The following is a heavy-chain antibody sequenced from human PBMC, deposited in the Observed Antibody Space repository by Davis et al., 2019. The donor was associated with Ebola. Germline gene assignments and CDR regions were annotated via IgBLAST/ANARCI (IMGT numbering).Heavy chain of an antibody. V-gene: IGHV1-46*01. CDR2: INPSGGST. CDR3: ATAGYSSSWYNYYYYYGMDV. J-gene: IGHJ6*02. CDR1: GYTFTSYY. Sequence: ASVKVSCKASGYTFTSYYMHWVRQAPGQGLEWMGIINPSGGSTSYAQKFQGRVTMTRNTSISTAYMELSSLRSEDTAVYYCATAGYSSSWYNYYYYYGMDVWGQGTTVTVSS. D-gene: IGHD6-13*01.